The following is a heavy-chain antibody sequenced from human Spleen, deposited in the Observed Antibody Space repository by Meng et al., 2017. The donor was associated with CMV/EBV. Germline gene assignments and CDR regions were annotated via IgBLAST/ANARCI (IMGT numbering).Heavy chain of an antibody. V-gene: IGHV3-30*02. CDR2: VRYDGSKE. Sequence: GESLKISCAASGFIFSSYSMHWVRQVPGKGLVWVTFVRYDGSKEYYAGSVKGRFTISRDRSKNTLYLQMNSLRPEDTAVYYCAKDRSASNYYGLDVWGQGTTVTVSS. D-gene: IGHD2-2*01. CDR3: AKDRSASNYYGLDV. J-gene: IGHJ6*02. CDR1: GFIFSSYS.